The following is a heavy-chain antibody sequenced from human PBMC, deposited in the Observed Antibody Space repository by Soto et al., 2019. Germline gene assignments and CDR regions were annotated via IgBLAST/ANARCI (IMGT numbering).Heavy chain of an antibody. CDR1: GDSIGKYY. CDR2: VYYTGST. Sequence: SETLSLTCTVSGDSIGKYYWSWIRQPTGEGLEWIGFVYYTGSTNYNPSLKSRIIISVDTSKNQLSLNLRSVTASDTGVYYCARGVWGSYYYFDSWGQGTLVTVSS. CDR3: ARGVWGSYYYFDS. J-gene: IGHJ4*02. V-gene: IGHV4-59*01. D-gene: IGHD1-26*01.